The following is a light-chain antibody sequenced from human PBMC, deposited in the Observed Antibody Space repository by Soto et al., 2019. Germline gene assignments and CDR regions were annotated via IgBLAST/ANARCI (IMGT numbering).Light chain of an antibody. CDR1: SSNIGSNT. CDR2: STN. CDR3: AAWDDSLNGHV. J-gene: IGLJ1*01. V-gene: IGLV1-44*01. Sequence: QPVLTQPPSASGTPRQRVSISCSGSSSNIGSNTVNWYQQLPGTAPKLLIYSTNQRPSGVPDRFSGSKSGTSDSLAISGLQSEDEADYYCAAWDDSLNGHVFGSGTKLTVL.